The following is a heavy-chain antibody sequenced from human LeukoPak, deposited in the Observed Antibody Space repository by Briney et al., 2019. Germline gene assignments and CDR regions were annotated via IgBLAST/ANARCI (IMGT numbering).Heavy chain of an antibody. CDR3: ARVLAYYDILTGYREDY. Sequence: PGGSLRLSCAASGFTFSSYSMNWVRQAPGKGLEWVSYISSSSSTICYADSVKGRFTISRDNAKNSLYLQMNSLRAEDTAVYYCARVLAYYDILTGYREDYWGQGTLVTVSS. D-gene: IGHD3-9*01. J-gene: IGHJ4*02. V-gene: IGHV3-48*01. CDR1: GFTFSSYS. CDR2: ISSSSSTI.